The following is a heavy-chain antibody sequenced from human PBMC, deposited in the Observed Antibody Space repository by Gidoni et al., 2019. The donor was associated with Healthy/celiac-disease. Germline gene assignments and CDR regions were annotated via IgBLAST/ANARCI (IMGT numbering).Heavy chain of an antibody. CDR2: MKSKTDGGTT. D-gene: IGHD3-10*01. CDR1: GFTSSNAW. CDR3: TTGRERYYYGSGSPRCDI. V-gene: IGHV3-15*01. J-gene: IGHJ3*02. Sequence: EVQLVESGGGLVKPGGSLRLSCAASGFTSSNAWMSWVRQAPGKGLEWVGRMKSKTDGGTTDYAAPVKGRFTISRDDSKNTLYLQMNSLKTEDTAVYYCTTGRERYYYGSGSPRCDIWGQGTMVTVSS.